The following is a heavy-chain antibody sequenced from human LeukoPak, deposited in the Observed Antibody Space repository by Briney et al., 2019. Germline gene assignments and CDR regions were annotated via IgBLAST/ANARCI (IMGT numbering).Heavy chain of an antibody. CDR3: AREPRTCSSTSCADDAFDV. Sequence: PGGSLRLSCAASGFTFSSYSMKWVRQAPGKGLEWVSSISSSSSYIYYADSVKGRFTISRDNAKNSLYLQMNSLRAEDTAVYYCAREPRTCSSTSCADDAFDVWGQGTMVTVSS. CDR1: GFTFSSYS. V-gene: IGHV3-21*01. D-gene: IGHD2-2*01. J-gene: IGHJ3*01. CDR2: ISSSSSYI.